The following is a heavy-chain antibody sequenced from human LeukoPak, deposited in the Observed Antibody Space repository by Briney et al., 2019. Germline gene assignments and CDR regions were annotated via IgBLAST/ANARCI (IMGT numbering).Heavy chain of an antibody. CDR2: TRNKANSYTT. CDR1: GFTFSDHY. D-gene: IGHD3-9*01. V-gene: IGHV3-72*01. J-gene: IGHJ6*04. Sequence: PGGSLRLSCAASGFTFSDHYMDWVRQAPGKGLEWVGRTRNKANSYTTGYAASVKGRFTISRDDSKNSLYLQMNSLKTEDTAVYYCARDYYDILTGPNYGMDVWGKGTTVTVSS. CDR3: ARDYYDILTGPNYGMDV.